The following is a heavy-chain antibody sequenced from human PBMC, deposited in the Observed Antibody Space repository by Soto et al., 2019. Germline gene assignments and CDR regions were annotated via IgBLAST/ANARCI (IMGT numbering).Heavy chain of an antibody. CDR1: GGTFSSYA. V-gene: IGHV1-69*12. J-gene: IGHJ6*02. CDR2: IIPLFGTA. D-gene: IGHD5-18*01. Sequence: QVQLVQSGAEVKKPGSSVKVSCKASGGTFSSYAIIWVRQAPGQGLEWMGGIIPLFGTANYAQKFQGRDTITADESTCTASLQLSSLRSEDTAVYYCACYGYEGRGAMDVWGQGTTVTVSS. CDR3: ACYGYEGRGAMDV.